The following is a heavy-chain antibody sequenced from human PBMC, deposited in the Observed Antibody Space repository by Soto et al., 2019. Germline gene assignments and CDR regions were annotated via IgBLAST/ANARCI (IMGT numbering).Heavy chain of an antibody. CDR1: GFPFGTYD. Sequence: GGSLGLSCASSGFPFGTYDMTWFRQAAGKGLEWASAISSSGGSTYYADSVKGRFTISRDNSKNTLFLQMNSLRAEDTAVYYCATRRDASYYYYGMDVWGQGTTVTVSS. CDR2: ISSSGGST. V-gene: IGHV3-23*01. D-gene: IGHD2-2*01. J-gene: IGHJ6*02. CDR3: ATRRDASYYYYGMDV.